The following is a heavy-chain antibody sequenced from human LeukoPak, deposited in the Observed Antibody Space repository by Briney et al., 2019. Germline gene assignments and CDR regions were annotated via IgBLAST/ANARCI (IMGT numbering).Heavy chain of an antibody. J-gene: IGHJ4*02. CDR3: AKERWLLRTAAIDY. D-gene: IGHD5-24*01. CDR1: GFTFSSYG. V-gene: IGHV3-30*18. Sequence: PGRSLRLSCAASGFTFSSYGMHWVRQAPGKGLEWVAVISYDGSNKYYADSVKGRFTISRDNSKNTLYLQMNSLRAEDTAVYYCAKERWLLRTAAIDYWGQGTLVTVSS. CDR2: ISYDGSNK.